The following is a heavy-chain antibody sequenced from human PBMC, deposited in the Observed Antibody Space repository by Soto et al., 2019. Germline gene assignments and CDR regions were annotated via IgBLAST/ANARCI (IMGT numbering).Heavy chain of an antibody. D-gene: IGHD6-19*01. V-gene: IGHV1-18*01. Sequence: ASVKVSCKASGYTFTSYGISWVRQAPGQGLEWMGWISAHNGNTNYAQKLQGRVTMTTDTSTGTAYMELRSLRSDDTAVYYCARDSHSVAGLGWSVVSVWGQGTMVTVS. J-gene: IGHJ3*01. CDR3: ARDSHSVAGLGWSVVSV. CDR1: GYTFTSYG. CDR2: ISAHNGNT.